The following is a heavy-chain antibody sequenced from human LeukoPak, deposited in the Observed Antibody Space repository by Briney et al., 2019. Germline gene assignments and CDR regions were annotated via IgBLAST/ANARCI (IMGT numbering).Heavy chain of an antibody. CDR1: GFTFSSYS. J-gene: IGHJ3*02. CDR2: ISSSSSTI. Sequence: VGTLRLSCAASGFTFSSYSMNWVRQAAGNGLEWVSYISSSSSTIYYADSVKGRFTISRDNAKNSLYLQMNSLRAEDTAVYYCARVASSGYYDAFDIWGQGTMVTVSS. D-gene: IGHD3-22*01. CDR3: ARVASSGYYDAFDI. V-gene: IGHV3-48*01.